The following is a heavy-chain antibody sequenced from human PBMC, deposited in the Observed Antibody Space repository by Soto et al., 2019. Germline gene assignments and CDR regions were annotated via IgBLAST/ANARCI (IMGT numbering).Heavy chain of an antibody. CDR1: GGSISSYY. D-gene: IGHD4-4*01. Sequence: SETLSLTCTVSGGSISSYYWSWIRQPPGKGLEWIGYIYYSGSTNYNPSLKSRVTISVDTSKNQFSLKLSSVTAADTAVYYCARVRAVTTVWWFDPWGQGTLVTVSS. CDR3: ARVRAVTTVWWFDP. V-gene: IGHV4-59*01. J-gene: IGHJ5*02. CDR2: IYYSGST.